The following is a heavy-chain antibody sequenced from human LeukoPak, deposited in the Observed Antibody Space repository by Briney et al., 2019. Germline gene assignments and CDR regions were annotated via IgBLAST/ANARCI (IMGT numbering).Heavy chain of an antibody. V-gene: IGHV3-30*02. D-gene: IGHD3-22*01. CDR3: AKDHHYYDSSGFSPAYDAFDI. Sequence: GGSLRLSCAASGFTFSSYGMHWVRQAPGKGLEWVAFIRYDGSNKYYADSVKGRFTISRDSSKNTLYLQMNSLRAEDTAVYYCAKDHHYYDSSGFSPAYDAFDIWGQGTMVTVSS. CDR1: GFTFSSYG. J-gene: IGHJ3*02. CDR2: IRYDGSNK.